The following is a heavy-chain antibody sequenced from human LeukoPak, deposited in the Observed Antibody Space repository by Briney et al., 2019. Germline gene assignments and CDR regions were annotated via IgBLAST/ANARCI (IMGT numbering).Heavy chain of an antibody. CDR1: GGSFSGYY. J-gene: IGHJ5*02. CDR3: ARGGYYGSGNDFRFDP. V-gene: IGHV4-34*01. CDR2: IIDTGST. D-gene: IGHD3-10*01. Sequence: SETLSLTCAVHGGSFSGYYWTWIRQPPGKGLEWIGEIIDTGSTKYTSSLKSRVTISVDTSKNQFSLKLTSVTAADTAVYFCARGGYYGSGNDFRFDPWGQGTLVTVSS.